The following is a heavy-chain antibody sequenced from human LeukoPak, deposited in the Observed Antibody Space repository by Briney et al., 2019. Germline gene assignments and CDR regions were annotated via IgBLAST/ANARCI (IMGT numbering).Heavy chain of an antibody. Sequence: GGSLRLSCAASGFTFSSYAMSWVRQAPGKGLEWVSAISGSGGSTYYADSVKGRFTISRDNSKNTLYLQMNSLRAEDTAVYYCAKGYCSGGSCHTLFDYWGQGTLVTVSS. D-gene: IGHD2-15*01. J-gene: IGHJ4*02. CDR1: GFTFSSYA. CDR3: AKGYCSGGSCHTLFDY. CDR2: ISGSGGST. V-gene: IGHV3-23*01.